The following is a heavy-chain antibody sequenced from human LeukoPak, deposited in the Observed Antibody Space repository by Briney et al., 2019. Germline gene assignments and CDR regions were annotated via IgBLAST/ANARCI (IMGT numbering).Heavy chain of an antibody. Sequence: ASVKVSCKASGYTFTGYYIHWVRQAPGQGLEWMGWINPDSGGTNYAQKFQGRVTMTRDTSTSTAYMELSRLRSDDTAVYFCARGPTFSSDYWGQGTLVTVSS. CDR3: ARGPTFSSDY. V-gene: IGHV1-2*02. D-gene: IGHD3-16*01. J-gene: IGHJ4*02. CDR1: GYTFTGYY. CDR2: INPDSGGT.